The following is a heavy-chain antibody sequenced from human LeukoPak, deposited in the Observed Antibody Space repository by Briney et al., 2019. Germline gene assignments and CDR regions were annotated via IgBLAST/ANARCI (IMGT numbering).Heavy chain of an antibody. CDR3: ARAVTVVTRGGLVFDY. Sequence: GGSLRLSCAASGFTVSSNYMNWVRQAPGKGLEWVSYISSSSNTIYYADSVKGRFTISRDNAKNSLFLQMNSLRDKDTSVYYCARAVTVVTRGGLVFDYWGQGTLVTVSS. V-gene: IGHV3-48*02. J-gene: IGHJ4*02. D-gene: IGHD2-21*02. CDR1: GFTVSSNY. CDR2: ISSSSNTI.